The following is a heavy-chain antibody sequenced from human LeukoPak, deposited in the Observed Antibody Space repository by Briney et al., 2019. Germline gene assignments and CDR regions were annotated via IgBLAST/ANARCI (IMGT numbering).Heavy chain of an antibody. Sequence: PGGSLRLSCAASGFTFPSSTMNWVRQAPGKGLEWVSYITGSGGAVYYADSVKGRFAISRDNAENSLFLQMNSLRAEDTAVYYCARDRWERSFDIWGQGTMVTVSS. D-gene: IGHD1-26*01. CDR3: ARDRWERSFDI. CDR2: ITGSGGAV. V-gene: IGHV3-48*01. CDR1: GFTFPSST. J-gene: IGHJ3*02.